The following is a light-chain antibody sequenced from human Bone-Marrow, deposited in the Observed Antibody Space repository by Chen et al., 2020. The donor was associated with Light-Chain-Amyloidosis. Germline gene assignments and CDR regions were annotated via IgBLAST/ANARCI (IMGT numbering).Light chain of an antibody. V-gene: IGLV2-8*01. CDR1: SSDIGGYHH. Sequence: QSALHQPPSASGSPGQSPPIPSPRPSSDIGGYHHVSWYRQHPGKAPELIIYEVTKRPSGVPDRFSGSKSGNTASLTVSGLQAEDEADYFCNSYAGSINFYVFGTGTKVTVL. J-gene: IGLJ1*01. CDR2: EVT. CDR3: NSYAGSINFYV.